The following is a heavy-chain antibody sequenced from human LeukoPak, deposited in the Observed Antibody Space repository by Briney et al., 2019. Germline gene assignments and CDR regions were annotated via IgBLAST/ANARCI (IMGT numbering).Heavy chain of an antibody. D-gene: IGHD1-26*01. Sequence: SETLSLTCTVSGGSISSSSYYWGWIRQPPGTGLEWLGSIYYSGSTYHNPSLKSRITMSVDTSKNQFSLKLSSVTAADTAVYYCARHRSGTFYADFDYWGQGTLVTVSS. CDR2: IYYSGST. J-gene: IGHJ4*02. CDR3: ARHRSGTFYADFDY. V-gene: IGHV4-39*01. CDR1: GGSISSSSYY.